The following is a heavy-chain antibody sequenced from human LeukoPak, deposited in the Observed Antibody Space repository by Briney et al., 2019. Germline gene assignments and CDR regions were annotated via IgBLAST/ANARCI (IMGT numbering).Heavy chain of an antibody. V-gene: IGHV4-39*07. D-gene: IGHD1-26*01. J-gene: IGHJ4*02. Sequence: SSETLSLTCTVSGGSISSSSYYWGWIRQPPGKGLEWIGSIYYSGSTYYNPSLKSRVTISVDTSKNQFSLKLSSVTAADTAVYYCARWVTLVGAGGLDYWGQGTLVTVSS. CDR3: ARWVTLVGAGGLDY. CDR2: IYYSGST. CDR1: GGSISSSSYY.